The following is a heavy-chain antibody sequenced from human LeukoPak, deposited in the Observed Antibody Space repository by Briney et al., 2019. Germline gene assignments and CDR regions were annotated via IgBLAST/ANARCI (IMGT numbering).Heavy chain of an antibody. CDR2: ISGSGGIT. J-gene: IGHJ4*02. CDR1: GFTFSSYA. V-gene: IGHV3-23*01. CDR3: AKRYCRGGSCFQAHYYFDY. Sequence: QPGGSLRLCCAASGFTFSSYAMSWVRQAPGKGLEWVSAISGSGGITYYADSVKGRFTISRDNSKNTLYLQMNSLRAEDTAVYYCAKRYCRGGSCFQAHYYFDYWGQGTLVTVSS. D-gene: IGHD2-15*01.